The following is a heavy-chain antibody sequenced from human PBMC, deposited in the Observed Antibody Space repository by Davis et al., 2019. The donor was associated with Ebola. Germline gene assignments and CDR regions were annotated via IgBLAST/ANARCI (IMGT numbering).Heavy chain of an antibody. J-gene: IGHJ5*02. CDR1: GFTFSSYW. V-gene: IGHV3-7*01. Sequence: GESLKISCAASGFTFSSYWMSWVRQAPGKGLEWVANIKQDGSEKYYVDSVKGRFTISRDTAENSLYLQMNSLSDEDTAVYYCARDRFPMDSSSWYWFDPWGQGTLVTVSS. D-gene: IGHD6-13*01. CDR3: ARDRFPMDSSSWYWFDP. CDR2: IKQDGSEK.